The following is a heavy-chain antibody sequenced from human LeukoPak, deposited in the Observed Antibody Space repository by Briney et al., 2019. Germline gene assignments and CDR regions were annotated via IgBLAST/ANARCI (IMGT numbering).Heavy chain of an antibody. CDR1: GGSISSYY. V-gene: IGHV4-59*01. CDR3: ARDPTTAGDYYYYYGMDV. Sequence: SETLSLTCTVSGGSISSYYWSWIRQPPGKGLEWIGYIYYSGSTNYNPSLKSRVTISVDTSKNQFSLKLSSVTAADTAVYYCARDPTTAGDYYYYYGMDVWGQGTTVTVSS. D-gene: IGHD4-11*01. CDR2: IYYSGST. J-gene: IGHJ6*02.